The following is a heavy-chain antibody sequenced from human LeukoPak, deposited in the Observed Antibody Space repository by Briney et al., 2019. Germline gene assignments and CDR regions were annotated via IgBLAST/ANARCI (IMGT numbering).Heavy chain of an antibody. CDR3: ARTKEMATISYFDS. CDR2: ITSSGTYI. Sequence: PGGSLRLSCAASGFTFNNYNMNWVRQAPGKALEWVSSITSSGTYIFYADSVKGRFTISRDNAKNSLYLQMNSLGPEDTAVYYCARTKEMATISYFDSWGQGTLVTVSS. J-gene: IGHJ4*02. CDR1: GFTFNNYN. D-gene: IGHD5-24*01. V-gene: IGHV3-21*01.